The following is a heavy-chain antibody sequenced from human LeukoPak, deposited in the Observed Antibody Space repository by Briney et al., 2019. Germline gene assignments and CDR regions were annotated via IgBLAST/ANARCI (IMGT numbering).Heavy chain of an antibody. Sequence: SETLSLTCTVSGGSISSSSYYWGWIRQPPGKGLEWIGTIFYSGQTYYNPSLKSRVTISVDTSKNQFSLKLRSVTAADTAVYHCARDREQQLVRFYNAFDIWGQGTMVTVSS. CDR1: GGSISSSSYY. V-gene: IGHV4-39*07. J-gene: IGHJ3*02. CDR2: IFYSGQT. D-gene: IGHD6-13*01. CDR3: ARDREQQLVRFYNAFDI.